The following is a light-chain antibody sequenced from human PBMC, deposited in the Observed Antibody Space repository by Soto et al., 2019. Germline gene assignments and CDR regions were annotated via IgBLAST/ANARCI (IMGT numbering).Light chain of an antibody. CDR1: QKISSY. CDR2: DAS. CDR3: QQRSNWPPLT. V-gene: IGKV3-11*01. Sequence: EIVLTQSPGTLSLSPGERATLSCRASQKISSYLAWYQQKPGQAPRLLIYDASNRATGIPARFSGSGSGTDFPLTISRLEPEDFSVYYCQQRSNWPPLTFGGGTKVEIK. J-gene: IGKJ4*01.